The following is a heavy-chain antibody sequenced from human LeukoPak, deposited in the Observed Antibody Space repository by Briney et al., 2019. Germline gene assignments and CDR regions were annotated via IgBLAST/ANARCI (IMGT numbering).Heavy chain of an antibody. V-gene: IGHV1-69*01. CDR3: ARGVTTRGYFDY. CDR2: IILSFSKA. CDR1: GGTFSSYA. J-gene: IGHJ4*02. D-gene: IGHD4-11*01. Sequence: SSVKVSCKASGGTFSSYAISWVRLAPGQGLEWKGGIILSFSKANYAQKFQGRVTITADESTSTAYMELSSLSSEDTAVYYCARGVTTRGYFDYWGQGTLVTVSS.